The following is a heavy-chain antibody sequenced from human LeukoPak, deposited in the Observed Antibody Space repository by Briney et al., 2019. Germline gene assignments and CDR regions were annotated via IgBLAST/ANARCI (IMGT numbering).Heavy chain of an antibody. CDR2: INHSGST. V-gene: IGHV4-34*01. Sequence: SETLSLTCAVYGGSFSGYYWSWIRQPPGKGLEWIGEINHSGSTNYNPSLKSRVSISVDTSKNQFSLRLTSVTAADTAVYYCARAADWIHSSGWRWGFDPWGQGTLVTVSS. CDR3: ARAADWIHSSGWRWGFDP. D-gene: IGHD6-19*01. CDR1: GGSFSGYY. J-gene: IGHJ5*02.